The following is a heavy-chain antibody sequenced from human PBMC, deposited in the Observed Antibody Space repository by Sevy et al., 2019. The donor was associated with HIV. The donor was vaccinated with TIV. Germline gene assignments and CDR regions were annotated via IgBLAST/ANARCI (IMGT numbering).Heavy chain of an antibody. V-gene: IGHV3-23*01. CDR3: AKDPLNIAARFDY. Sequence: GGSLRLSCAASGFSLSGSDMSWVRQAPGKGLEWVASISSSGGFTYYADSVKGRFTISRDNFKNTVDLEMKSLRAEDTAVYYCAKDPLNIAARFDYWGQGSLVTVSS. J-gene: IGHJ4*02. D-gene: IGHD6-6*01. CDR1: GFSLSGSD. CDR2: ISSSGGFT.